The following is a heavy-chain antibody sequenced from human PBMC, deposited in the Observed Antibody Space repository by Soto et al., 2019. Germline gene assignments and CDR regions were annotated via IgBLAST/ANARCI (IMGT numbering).Heavy chain of an antibody. J-gene: IGHJ5*02. D-gene: IGHD3-3*01. CDR2: IYPGDSDT. CDR1: GYCFSSYW. V-gene: IGHV5-51*01. CDR3: ARTGNLRYYDFWICRDDWFDP. Sequence: AESLKISCKGSGYCFSSYWNCWVRHLHGKGLEWMGIIYPGDSDTRYSPSFQSKVTISADKSISTAYLQWSSLKASETAMYYCARTGNLRYYDFWICRDDWFDPWGQGTLVTVSS.